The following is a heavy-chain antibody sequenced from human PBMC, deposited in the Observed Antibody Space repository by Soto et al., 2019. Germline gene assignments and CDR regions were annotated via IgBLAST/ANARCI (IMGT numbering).Heavy chain of an antibody. CDR1: GFTFSSYA. D-gene: IGHD3-10*01. J-gene: IGHJ6*03. CDR2: ISSNGGST. Sequence: GGSLRLSCAASGFTFSSYAMHWVRQAPGKGLEYVSAISSNGGSTYYANSVKGRFTISRDNSKNTLYLQMGSLRAEDMAVYYCARPRRYGSGREGYYYMDVWGKGTTVTVSS. CDR3: ARPRRYGSGREGYYYMDV. V-gene: IGHV3-64*01.